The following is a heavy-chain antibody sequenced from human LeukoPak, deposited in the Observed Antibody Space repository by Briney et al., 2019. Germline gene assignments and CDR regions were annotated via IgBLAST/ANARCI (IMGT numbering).Heavy chain of an antibody. CDR1: LFTLTVVT. Sequence: GGSLRHSCAPPLFTLTVVTRTLGSQTPGKGLKWVANINKDGSKIYYVDSVKGRFTISRDNAKNSLFLQMDSLRAEVTPIWFCASDGSCFDYCSQGMQVTVSS. V-gene: IGHV3-7*01. J-gene: IGHJ4*02. CDR3: ASDGSCFDY. D-gene: IGHD2-15*01. CDR2: INKDGSKI.